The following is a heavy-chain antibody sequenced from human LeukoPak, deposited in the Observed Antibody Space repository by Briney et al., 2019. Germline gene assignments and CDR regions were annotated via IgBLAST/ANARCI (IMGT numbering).Heavy chain of an antibody. D-gene: IGHD5-18*01. CDR3: AIRRYSYGSEESAFDI. CDR1: GGSISITNYF. CDR2: IYYSGTT. V-gene: IGHV4-39*01. J-gene: IGHJ3*02. Sequence: PSETLSLTCTVSGGSISITNYFWGWIRQPPGKGLEWIGSIYYSGTTYFNPSLKSRVTISVDTSKNQFSLKLSSVTAADTALYYCAIRRYSYGSEESAFDIWGQGTTVTVSS.